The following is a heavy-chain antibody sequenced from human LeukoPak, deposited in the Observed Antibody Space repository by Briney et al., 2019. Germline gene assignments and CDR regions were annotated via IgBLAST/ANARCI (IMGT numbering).Heavy chain of an antibody. CDR2: IWYDGGNK. J-gene: IGHJ4*02. Sequence: PGGSLRLSCAASGFTFRNYGMPWVRQAPGKGLEWVAVIWYDGGNKYYADSVKGRFTISRDNSRDTLYLQMNSLRADDTAVYYCARLGGIAVAGSGVDYWGQGTLVTVSS. D-gene: IGHD6-19*01. V-gene: IGHV3-33*01. CDR3: ARLGGIAVAGSGVDY. CDR1: GFTFRNYG.